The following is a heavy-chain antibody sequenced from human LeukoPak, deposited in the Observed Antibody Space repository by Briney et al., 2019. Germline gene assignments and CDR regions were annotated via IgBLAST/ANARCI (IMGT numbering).Heavy chain of an antibody. V-gene: IGHV3-21*01. Sequence: GGSLRLSCAASGFTFSSYSMNWVRQAPGKGLEWVSSISSSSSYIYYADSVKGRFTISRDNAKNSLYLQMNSLRAEDTAVYYCARDGLDSSGWYSLPVDCWGQGTLVTVSS. J-gene: IGHJ4*02. CDR1: GFTFSSYS. CDR3: ARDGLDSSGWYSLPVDC. D-gene: IGHD6-19*01. CDR2: ISSSSSYI.